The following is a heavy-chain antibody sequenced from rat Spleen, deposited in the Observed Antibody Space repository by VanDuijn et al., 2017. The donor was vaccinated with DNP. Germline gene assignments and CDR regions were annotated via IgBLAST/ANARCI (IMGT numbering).Heavy chain of an antibody. V-gene: IGHV5S23*01. Sequence: EVQLVESGGGLVQAGRSLKLSCVASGFTFSDYNMAWVRQAPKKGLEWVACMSPTTRSSYYRDSVRGRFTVSRDDATSTLYLQMDSLRSEDTATYYCARGGRSYFDYWGHGVMVTVSS. CDR3: ARGGRSYFDY. J-gene: IGHJ2*01. CDR1: GFTFSDYN. D-gene: IGHD1-11*01. CDR2: MSPTTRSS.